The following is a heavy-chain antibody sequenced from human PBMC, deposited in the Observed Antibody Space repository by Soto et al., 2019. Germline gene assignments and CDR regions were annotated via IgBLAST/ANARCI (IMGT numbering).Heavy chain of an antibody. CDR3: ARDLDGSGSYYTDY. J-gene: IGHJ4*02. CDR2: IIPIFGTA. V-gene: IGHV1-69*06. D-gene: IGHD3-10*01. Sequence: ASVKVSCKASGGTFSSYAISWVRQAPGQGLEWMGGIIPIFGTANYAQKFQGRVTITADKSTSTAYMELSSLRSDDTAVYYCARDLDGSGSYYTDYWGQGTLVTVSS. CDR1: GGTFSSYA.